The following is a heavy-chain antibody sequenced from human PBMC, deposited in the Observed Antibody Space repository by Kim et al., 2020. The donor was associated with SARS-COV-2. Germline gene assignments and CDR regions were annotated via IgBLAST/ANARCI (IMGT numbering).Heavy chain of an antibody. CDR1: GFTFSSYW. V-gene: IGHV3-7*01. D-gene: IGHD6-19*01. CDR2: IKQDGSEK. Sequence: GGSLRLSCAASGFTFSSYWMSWVRQAPGKGLEWVANIKQDGSEKYYVDSVKGRFTISRDNAKNSLYLQMNSLRAEDTAVYYCARSRYSSGSYGMDVWGQGTTVTVSS. J-gene: IGHJ6*02. CDR3: ARSRYSSGSYGMDV.